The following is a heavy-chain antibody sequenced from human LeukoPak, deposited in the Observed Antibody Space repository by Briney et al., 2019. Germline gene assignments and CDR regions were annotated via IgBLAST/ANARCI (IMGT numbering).Heavy chain of an antibody. J-gene: IGHJ4*02. Sequence: KSSETLSLTCAVSGGSISTNTWWSWVRQPPGKGLEWIGQTSHDGNADYTPSLKSRVTISVDKSKNQLSLKLNSVTAADSAVYYCAKHGGRYFDSWGQGTLVTVSS. CDR1: GGSISTNTW. CDR2: TSHDGNA. D-gene: IGHD4-23*01. CDR3: AKHGGRYFDS. V-gene: IGHV4-4*02.